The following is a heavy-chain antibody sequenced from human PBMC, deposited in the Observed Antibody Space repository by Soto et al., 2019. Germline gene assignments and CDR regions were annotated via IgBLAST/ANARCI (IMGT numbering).Heavy chain of an antibody. CDR3: ARLGIAARDYYYYYGMDV. CDR1: GGTFSSYA. J-gene: IGHJ6*02. V-gene: IGHV1-69*06. Sequence: SVKVSCNASGGTFSSYAISWVRQAPGQGLEWMGGIIPIFGTANYAQKFQGRVTITADKSTSTAYMELSSLRSEDTAVYYCARLGIAARDYYYYYGMDVWGQGTTVTVSS. CDR2: IIPIFGTA. D-gene: IGHD6-6*01.